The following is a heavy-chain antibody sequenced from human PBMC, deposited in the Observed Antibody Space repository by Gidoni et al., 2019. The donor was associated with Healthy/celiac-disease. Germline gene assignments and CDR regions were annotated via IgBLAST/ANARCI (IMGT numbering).Heavy chain of an antibody. V-gene: IGHV1-3*05. D-gene: IGHD3-10*01. CDR3: ARASYGSGSYYRQRVIDL. Sequence: QVQLVQSGAEEKNPGDSVKVSCKASGYTFTSYAMHWVRQAPGQRLEWMGWINAGNGNTKYSQKFKGRVTITRDTSASTAYMELSSLRSEDTAVYYCARASYGSGSYYRQRVIDLWGRGTLVTVSS. CDR1: GYTFTSYA. CDR2: INAGNGNT. J-gene: IGHJ2*01.